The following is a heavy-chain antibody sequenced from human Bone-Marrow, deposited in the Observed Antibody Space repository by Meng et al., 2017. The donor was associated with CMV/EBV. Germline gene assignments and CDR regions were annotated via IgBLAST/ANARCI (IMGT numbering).Heavy chain of an antibody. J-gene: IGHJ2*01. D-gene: IGHD2-2*01. CDR3: ARVRVEPAAIDWYFDL. V-gene: IGHV3-53*01. Sequence: GGSLRLSCAASGLTVSTNYVTWVRQAPGKGLEWVSIIYSGGSTFYADSVKGRFTISRDNSKNTVHLQVNSLRAEDTAVYYCARVRVEPAAIDWYFDLWGRGPRVTIYS. CDR1: GLTVSTNY. CDR2: IYSGGST.